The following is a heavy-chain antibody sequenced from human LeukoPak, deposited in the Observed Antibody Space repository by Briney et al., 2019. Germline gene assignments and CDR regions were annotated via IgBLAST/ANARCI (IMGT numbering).Heavy chain of an antibody. V-gene: IGHV1-18*04. D-gene: IGHD2/OR15-2a*01. CDR2: INTYNGNT. J-gene: IGHJ5*02. CDR1: GYTFTDYY. Sequence: GASVKLSCKASGYTFTDYYIHWVRQAPGQGLEWMGWINTYNGNTQFAQKLQGRVTVTTDTSTSTAYMELRSLRSDDTAVYYCARDLVHRRLLASTYNWFDPWGQGTLVIVSS. CDR3: ARDLVHRRLLASTYNWFDP.